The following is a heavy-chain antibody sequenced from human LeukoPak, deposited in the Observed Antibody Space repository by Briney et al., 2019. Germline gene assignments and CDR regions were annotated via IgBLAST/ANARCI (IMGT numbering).Heavy chain of an antibody. CDR3: ARDRNDITMVRGVRDAFDI. V-gene: IGHV1-18*01. CDR1: GYTFTSYG. D-gene: IGHD3-10*01. CDR2: ISAYNGNT. Sequence: ASVKVSCTASGYTFTSYGISWVRQAPGQGLEWMGWISAYNGNTNYAQKLQGRVTMTTDTSTSTAYMELRSLRSDDTAVYYCARDRNDITMVRGVRDAFDIWGQGTMVTVSS. J-gene: IGHJ3*02.